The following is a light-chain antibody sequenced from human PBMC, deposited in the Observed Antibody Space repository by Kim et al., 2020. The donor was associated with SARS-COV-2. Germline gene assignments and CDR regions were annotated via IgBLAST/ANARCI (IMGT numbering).Light chain of an antibody. V-gene: IGKV3-11*01. J-gene: IGKJ5*01. Sequence: LSPGEGATLSRRASQSVSSYLAWYQQKPGQAPRLLVYDASNRATGIPARFSGSGSGTYFTLTISSLEPEDFAVYYCQQRSNWPITFGQGTRLEIK. CDR1: QSVSSY. CDR3: QQRSNWPIT. CDR2: DAS.